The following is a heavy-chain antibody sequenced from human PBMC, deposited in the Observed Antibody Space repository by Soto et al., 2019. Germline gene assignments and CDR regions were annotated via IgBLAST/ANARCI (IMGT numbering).Heavy chain of an antibody. Sequence: HPGGSLRLSCAASGFTFSSYAMHWVRQAPGKGLEWVAVISYDGSNKYYADSVKGRFTISRDNSKNTLYLQMNSLRAEDTAVYYCARDTKYSSGWWGNFYYYYYGMDVWGQGTTVTVSS. CDR3: ARDTKYSSGWWGNFYYYYYGMDV. D-gene: IGHD6-19*01. CDR2: ISYDGSNK. V-gene: IGHV3-30-3*01. CDR1: GFTFSSYA. J-gene: IGHJ6*02.